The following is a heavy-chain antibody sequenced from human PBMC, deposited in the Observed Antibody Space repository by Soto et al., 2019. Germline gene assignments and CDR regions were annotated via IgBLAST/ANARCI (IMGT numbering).Heavy chain of an antibody. CDR2: ISNSGAHT. J-gene: IGHJ4*02. CDR1: GFTFSSYE. V-gene: IGHV3-23*01. CDR3: AHRTGFDY. Sequence: PGGSLRLPCAASGFTFSSYEMSWVRQAPWKGLEWVSTISNSGAHTYYADSVKGRFTISRDNFKNTLYLQMNSLRAEDTAVYYCAHRTGFDYWGQGTLVTVSS.